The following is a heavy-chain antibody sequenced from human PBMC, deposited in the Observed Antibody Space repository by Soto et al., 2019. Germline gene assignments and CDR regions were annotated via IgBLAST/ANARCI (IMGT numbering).Heavy chain of an antibody. V-gene: IGHV4-59*01. CDR3: ASRDYNDAFDI. J-gene: IGHJ3*02. CDR1: GVSISTYY. D-gene: IGHD4-4*01. CDR2: VFYSGNT. Sequence: QVQLQESGPGLVKPSETPSLTCTVSGVSISTYYWTWIRQPPGKGLEWIGQVFYSGNTNYNPSLKSRVTFCVDASRNQFSLRLSSVTAADAAMYYCASRDYNDAFDIWGQGTLVTVSS.